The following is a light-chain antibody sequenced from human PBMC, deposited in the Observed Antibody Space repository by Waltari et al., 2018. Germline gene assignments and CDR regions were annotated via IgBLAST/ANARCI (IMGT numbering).Light chain of an antibody. CDR1: SNDVGGYPY. Sequence: QSALTQPRSVSGSPGQSVTISCTGTSNDVGGYPYVSWYQHPPGDVPKLMIYDVTQRPSGVPDRFSGSKSGNTASLTISGLQADDEADYYCSSYGGTYFVFGGGTRLTVL. CDR3: SSYGGTYFV. V-gene: IGLV2-11*01. CDR2: DVT. J-gene: IGLJ2*01.